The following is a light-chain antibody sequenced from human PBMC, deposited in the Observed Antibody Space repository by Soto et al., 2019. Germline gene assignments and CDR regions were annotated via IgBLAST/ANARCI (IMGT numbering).Light chain of an antibody. J-gene: IGLJ2*01. CDR1: SSDVGGYDY. Sequence: QSVLTQPASVSGSPGQSITISCTGTSSDVGGYDYVSWYQQHPGKAPKLMIYDVSNRPSGVSNRFSGSKSGNTASLTISGLQAEDEADDYCSSYAGASHVVFGGGTKVTVL. CDR3: SSYAGASHVV. V-gene: IGLV2-14*03. CDR2: DVS.